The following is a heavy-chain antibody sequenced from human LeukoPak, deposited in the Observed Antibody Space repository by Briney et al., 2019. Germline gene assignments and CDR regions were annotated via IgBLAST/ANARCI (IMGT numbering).Heavy chain of an antibody. CDR3: ARPRGDIRGAFDI. J-gene: IGHJ3*02. CDR1: GFTFNDYA. CDR2: ISYDGYDK. D-gene: IGHD3-10*01. V-gene: IGHV3-30-3*01. Sequence: PGGSLRLSCAASGFTFNDYAMYWVRQAPGKGLEWVTLISYDGYDKSYADSVRGRFTISRDNSRNTLYLQMDSLRSEDTAVYYCARPRGDIRGAFDIWGQGTMVTVSS.